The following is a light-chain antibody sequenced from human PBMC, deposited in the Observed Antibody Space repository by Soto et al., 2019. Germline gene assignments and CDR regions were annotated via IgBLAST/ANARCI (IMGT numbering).Light chain of an antibody. Sequence: QSALTQPPSASGSPGQSVTISCTGASSDVGSYNFVSWYQQHPGKAPKFLIYDVTQRPSGVPDRFSGSKSGNTASLTVSGLLAEDEADYYCTSYAGSTIPVVFGGGTKVTVL. J-gene: IGLJ2*01. V-gene: IGLV2-8*01. CDR1: SSDVGSYNF. CDR3: TSYAGSTIPVV. CDR2: DVT.